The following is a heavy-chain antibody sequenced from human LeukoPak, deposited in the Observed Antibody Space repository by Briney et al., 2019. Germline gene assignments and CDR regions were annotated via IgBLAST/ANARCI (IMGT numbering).Heavy chain of an antibody. J-gene: IGHJ3*02. V-gene: IGHV4-59*08. CDR1: GGSINSYY. Sequence: PSETLSLTCTVSGGSINSYYWTWFRQPPGQGLEWIGYISYSGNTNFNPSLRSRVTMSVDTSKNQFSLNMNSVTAADSAVLFCARYREAYDHSLHALDIWGRGTVVTVSS. CDR2: ISYSGNT. D-gene: IGHD5-12*01. CDR3: ARYREAYDHSLHALDI.